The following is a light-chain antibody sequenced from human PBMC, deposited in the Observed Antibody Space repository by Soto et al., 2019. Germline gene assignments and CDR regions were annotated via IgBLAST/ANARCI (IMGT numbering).Light chain of an antibody. CDR3: QKYGTLPLN. CDR2: GAS. V-gene: IGKV3-20*01. Sequence: EIVLTQSPVTLSLSPGEIATLSCSASQSVGSTYLAWYQQKPGQAPRLLIFGASSRATGIPDRFSGSGSGTDFTLTISRLEPEDFAVFYCQKYGTLPLNFGGGTKVDIK. CDR1: QSVGSTY. J-gene: IGKJ4*01.